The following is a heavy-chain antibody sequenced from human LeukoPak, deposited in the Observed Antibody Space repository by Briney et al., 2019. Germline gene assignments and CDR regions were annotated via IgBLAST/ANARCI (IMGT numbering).Heavy chain of an antibody. V-gene: IGHV4-34*01. J-gene: IGHJ4*02. CDR1: GGSFSGYY. CDR3: ARRETTTVTTLYYFDY. Sequence: SETLSLTCAVHGGSFSGYYWSWIRQPPGKGLEWIGEINHSGSTNYNPSLKSRVTISVDTSKNQFSLELSSVTAADTAVYYCARRETTTVTTLYYFDYWGQGTLVTVSS. D-gene: IGHD4-17*01. CDR2: INHSGST.